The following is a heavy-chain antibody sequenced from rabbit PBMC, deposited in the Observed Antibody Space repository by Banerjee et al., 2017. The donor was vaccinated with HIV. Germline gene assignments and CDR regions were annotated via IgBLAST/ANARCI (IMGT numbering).Heavy chain of an antibody. J-gene: IGHJ4*01. D-gene: IGHD6-1*01. CDR1: GFSFNNKYV. CDR2: INTSSGNT. Sequence: QEQLEESGGDLVKPEGSLTLTCTASGFSFNNKYVMCWVRQAPGKGLEWIACINTSSGNTVYANWAKGRFTISKTSSTTVTLQMTSLTAADTATYFCARTNAGGYGYYLWGPGTLVTVS. V-gene: IGHV1S45*01. CDR3: ARTNAGGYGYYL.